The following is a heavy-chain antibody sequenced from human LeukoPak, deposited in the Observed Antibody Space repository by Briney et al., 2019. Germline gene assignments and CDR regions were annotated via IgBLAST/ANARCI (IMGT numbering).Heavy chain of an antibody. CDR2: MNPNSGNT. Sequence: GPSVTVSCTASGYTFTNYDINWVRQAPAQGLERMGWMNPNSGNTGYAQKFQGRVTITRNTSISTAYMELSSLRFDDTAVYYCARNLRRFLYDSGGYELYYYYMDVWGKGTTVTVSS. CDR1: GYTFTNYD. CDR3: ARNLRRFLYDSGGYELYYYYMDV. D-gene: IGHD3-22*01. V-gene: IGHV1-8*03. J-gene: IGHJ6*03.